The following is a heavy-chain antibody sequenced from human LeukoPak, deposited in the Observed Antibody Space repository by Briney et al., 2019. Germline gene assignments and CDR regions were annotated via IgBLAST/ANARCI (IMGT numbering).Heavy chain of an antibody. CDR3: ARHSPLGVVVTEKKHAFDI. J-gene: IGHJ3*02. V-gene: IGHV4-61*08. CDR1: GGSISSGGYY. D-gene: IGHD2-21*02. CDR2: IYYSGST. Sequence: PSETLSLTCTVSGGSISSGGYYWSWIRQDPGKGLEWIGYIYYSGSTNYNPSLKSRVTISVDTSKNQFSLKLSSVTAADTAVYYCARHSPLGVVVTEKKHAFDIWGQGTMVTVSS.